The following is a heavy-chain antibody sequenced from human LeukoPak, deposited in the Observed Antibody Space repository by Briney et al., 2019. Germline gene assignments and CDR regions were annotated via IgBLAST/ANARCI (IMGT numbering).Heavy chain of an antibody. CDR1: GFTFRGYW. CDR3: ARHDDSEWYCLTN. CDR2: INEDGSKI. Sequence: GGSLRLSCATSGFTFRGYWMSWVRQAPGKGLEWVGNINEDGSKINYVDSVKGRFAISRDNAKNSVYLQMNSLRPEDTAVYYCARHDDSEWYCLTNWGQGTLVTVSS. V-gene: IGHV3-7*01. J-gene: IGHJ4*02. D-gene: IGHD6-19*01.